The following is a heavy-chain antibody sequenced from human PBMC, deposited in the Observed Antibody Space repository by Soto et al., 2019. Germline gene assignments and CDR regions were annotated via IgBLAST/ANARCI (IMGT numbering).Heavy chain of an antibody. CDR2: INHSGST. CDR1: GGSFSGYY. Sequence: QVQLQQWGAGLLKPSETLSLTCAVYGGSFSGYYWTWIRQPPGTGLEWIGEINHSGSTNYNPSLKSPVTLSVDTSKNQFSLKLTSVTAADTAVYYCARDKITGLFAYWGQGTLVTVSS. J-gene: IGHJ4*02. D-gene: IGHD2-8*02. V-gene: IGHV4-34*01. CDR3: ARDKITGLFAY.